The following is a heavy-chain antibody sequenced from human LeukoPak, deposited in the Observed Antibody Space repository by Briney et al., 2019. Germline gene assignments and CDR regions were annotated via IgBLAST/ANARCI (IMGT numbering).Heavy chain of an antibody. V-gene: IGHV1-18*01. CDR2: ISAYNGNT. CDR3: ARESPYYYDSSGNSY. D-gene: IGHD3-22*01. J-gene: IGHJ4*02. CDR1: GYTFTSYG. Sequence: ASVKVSCKASGYTFTSYGISWVRQAPGQGLEWMGWISAYNGNTNYALKLQGRVTMTTDTSTSKAYMELRSVRSDDTAVYYCARESPYYYDSSGNSYWGQGTLVTVSS.